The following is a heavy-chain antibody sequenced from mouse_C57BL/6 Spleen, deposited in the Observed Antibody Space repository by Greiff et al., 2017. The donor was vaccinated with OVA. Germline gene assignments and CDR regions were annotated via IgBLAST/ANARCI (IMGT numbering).Heavy chain of an antibody. CDR3: ASIYDYDGGDYAMDY. CDR1: GYSFNDYN. V-gene: IGHV1-39*01. J-gene: IGHJ4*01. Sequence: EVKLMESGPELVKPGASVKISCKASGYSFNDYNMNWVKQSNGKSLEWIGVITPNYGTTSYNQKFKGKATLTVDQSSSTAYMQINSLTSEDTAVYYCASIYDYDGGDYAMDYWGQGTSVTVSS. D-gene: IGHD2-4*01. CDR2: ITPNYGTT.